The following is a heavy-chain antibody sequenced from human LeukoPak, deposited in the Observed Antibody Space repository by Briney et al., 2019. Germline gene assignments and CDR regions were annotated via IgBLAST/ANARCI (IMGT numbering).Heavy chain of an antibody. V-gene: IGHV3-74*01. CDR3: ARGGSTWLGY. Sequence: PGGSLRLSCAASGFTFSSYWMHWVRQAPGKGLVWVSRIHSDGSSTNYADSVKGRFTISRGNAKNTLYLQTNSLRAEDTAMYYCARGGSTWLGYWGQGTLVTVSS. CDR1: GFTFSSYW. D-gene: IGHD5/OR15-5a*01. J-gene: IGHJ4*02. CDR2: IHSDGSST.